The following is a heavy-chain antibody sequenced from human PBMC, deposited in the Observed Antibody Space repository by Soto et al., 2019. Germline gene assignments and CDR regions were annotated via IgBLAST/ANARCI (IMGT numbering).Heavy chain of an antibody. V-gene: IGHV1-8*01. D-gene: IGHD3-16*01. CDR1: GYTFTTYD. Sequence: QVQLVQSGAEVKKPGASVKVSCKASGYTFTTYDMNWVRQATGQGLEWVGWMNPNSGDTGYVQKFQGRVTMTRDTSISTAYLELNSLRSDDTAVYYCARSGPGGGGYFDDWGQGTRVTVSS. J-gene: IGHJ4*02. CDR3: ARSGPGGGGYFDD. CDR2: MNPNSGDT.